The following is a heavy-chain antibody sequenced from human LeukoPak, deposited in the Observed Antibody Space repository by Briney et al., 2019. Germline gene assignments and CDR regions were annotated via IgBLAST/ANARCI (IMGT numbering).Heavy chain of an antibody. D-gene: IGHD3-3*01. CDR3: ATGFFYYYYMDV. J-gene: IGHJ6*03. CDR1: GFTFSSYW. CDR2: INSDGSST. V-gene: IGHV3-74*01. Sequence: GRSLRLSCAASGFTFSSYWMHWVRQAPGKGLVWVSRINSDGSSTSYADSVKGRFTISRDNAKNTLYLQMNSLRAEDTAVYYCATGFFYYYYMDVWGKGTTVTTSS.